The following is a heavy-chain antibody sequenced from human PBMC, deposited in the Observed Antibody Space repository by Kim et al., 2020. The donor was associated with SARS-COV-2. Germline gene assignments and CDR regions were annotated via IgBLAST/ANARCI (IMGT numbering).Heavy chain of an antibody. D-gene: IGHD6-13*01. Sequence: SETLSLTCAVSGGSISSSNWWSWVRQPPGKGLEWIGEIYHSGSTNYNPSLKSRVTISVDKSKNQFSLKLSSVTAADTAVYYCARVGYSSSWRFDYWGQGTLVTVSS. V-gene: IGHV4-4*02. J-gene: IGHJ4*02. CDR1: GGSISSSNW. CDR2: IYHSGST. CDR3: ARVGYSSSWRFDY.